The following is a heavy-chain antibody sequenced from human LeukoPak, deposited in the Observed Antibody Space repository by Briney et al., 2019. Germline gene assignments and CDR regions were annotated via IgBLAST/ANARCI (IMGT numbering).Heavy chain of an antibody. CDR3: ARVAAGYYYYMDV. D-gene: IGHD6-13*01. Sequence: PSETLSLTCTVSGGSISSYYWGWIRQPPGKGLEWIGYIYNSGSTNYNPSLKSRVTLSVDMSKNQLSLKLSSVTAADTAVYYCARVAAGYYYYMDVWGKGTTVTVSS. V-gene: IGHV4-59*01. CDR1: GGSISSYY. CDR2: IYNSGST. J-gene: IGHJ6*03.